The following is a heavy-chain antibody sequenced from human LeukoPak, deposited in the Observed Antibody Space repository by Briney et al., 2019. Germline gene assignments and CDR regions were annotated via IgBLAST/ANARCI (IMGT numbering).Heavy chain of an antibody. D-gene: IGHD3-10*01. V-gene: IGHV4-4*02. CDR1: GGSISSSNW. Sequence: SSETLSLTCAVSGGSISSSNWWTWVRQPPGKGLECIGDIYHSGSTNYNPSLRSRVTISVDKSKNQFSLKLTSVTAADTAVYYCARKYYNGSGSMDVWGQGTTVTVSS. CDR2: IYHSGST. CDR3: ARKYYNGSGSMDV. J-gene: IGHJ6*02.